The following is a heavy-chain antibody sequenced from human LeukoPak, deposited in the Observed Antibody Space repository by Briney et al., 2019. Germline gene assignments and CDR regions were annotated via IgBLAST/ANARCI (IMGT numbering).Heavy chain of an antibody. Sequence: PSETLSLTCTVSGGSISSYYWSWLPQPPGKGLEWIANIYHTGSTNYNPSLSSRVTISIDTPKNQFSLKLTSVTAADTAVYYCARRGRNSSGCQYYLWGQGTLVTVSS. V-gene: IGHV4-59*01. CDR2: IYHTGST. D-gene: IGHD6-25*01. CDR3: ARRGRNSSGCQYYL. J-gene: IGHJ4*02. CDR1: GGSISSYY.